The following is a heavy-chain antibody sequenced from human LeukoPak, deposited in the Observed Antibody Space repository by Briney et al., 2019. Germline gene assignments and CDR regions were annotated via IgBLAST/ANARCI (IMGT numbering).Heavy chain of an antibody. CDR1: GFTFSSYS. V-gene: IGHV3-48*01. Sequence: GGPLRLSCAASGFTFSSYSMNWARQAPGKGLECVSYISSSSSTIYYADSVKGRFTISRDNAKNSLYLQMNSLRAEDTAVYYCARALYHASNDAFDIWGQGTMVTVSS. D-gene: IGHD3-16*01. CDR3: ARALYHASNDAFDI. J-gene: IGHJ3*02. CDR2: ISSSSSTI.